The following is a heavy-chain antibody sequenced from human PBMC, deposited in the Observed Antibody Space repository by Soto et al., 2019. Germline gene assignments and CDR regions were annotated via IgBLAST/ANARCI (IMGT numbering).Heavy chain of an antibody. Sequence: QVQLVQSGAEVKKPGSSVKVSGKASGGTFSSYTFNWVRQAPGQGLEWMGRIIPIVNKPNYAQKFQGRVTITADKSTSTAYMELSSLRSEDTAVYYCARAYGSGSYRHFDSWGQGTLVTVSS. CDR1: GGTFSSYT. V-gene: IGHV1-69*08. CDR2: IIPIVNKP. D-gene: IGHD3-10*01. CDR3: ARAYGSGSYRHFDS. J-gene: IGHJ4*02.